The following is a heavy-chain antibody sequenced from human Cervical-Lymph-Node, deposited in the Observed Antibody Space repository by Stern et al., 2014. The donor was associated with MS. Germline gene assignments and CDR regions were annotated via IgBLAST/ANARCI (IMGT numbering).Heavy chain of an antibody. J-gene: IGHJ4*02. D-gene: IGHD3-22*01. CDR3: ASDSSGYYLSFDY. CDR1: GGSVSSGCSY. V-gene: IGHV4-61*01. Sequence: QVQLQESGPGLVKPSETLSLTCTVSGGSVSSGCSYWSWIRQPPGKGLEWYGYFYYSGSTNYNPSLKSRVTISVDTSKNQFSLKLSSVTAADTAVYYCASDSSGYYLSFDYWGQGTLVTVSS. CDR2: FYYSGST.